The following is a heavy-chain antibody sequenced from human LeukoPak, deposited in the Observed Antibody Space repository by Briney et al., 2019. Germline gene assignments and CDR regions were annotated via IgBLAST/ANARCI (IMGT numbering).Heavy chain of an antibody. D-gene: IGHD3-16*01. CDR3: ARVALTEGAARAHFDY. CDR1: GGSISSYY. V-gene: IGHV4-59*01. Sequence: TSETLSLTCTVSGGSISSYYWSWIRQPPGKGLEWIGYIYFSGSTNYNPSLKSRVTISVDTSKNQFSLKLSSVTAADTAVYYCARVALTEGAARAHFDYWGQGTLVTVSS. CDR2: IYFSGST. J-gene: IGHJ4*02.